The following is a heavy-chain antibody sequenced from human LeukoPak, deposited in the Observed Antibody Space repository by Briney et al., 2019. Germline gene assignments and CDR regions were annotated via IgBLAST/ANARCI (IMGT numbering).Heavy chain of an antibody. CDR3: ARGPDPVVRGPRRAFDL. V-gene: IGHV3-30-3*01. CDR1: GFTFRYYA. J-gene: IGHJ3*01. Sequence: GGSLRLSCAASGFTFRYYAMHWVRQAPGKGLEWVAVISNDGSIDYYTDSVKGRFIISRDDSKNRMPLQMNSLRVDDTALYYCARGPDPVVRGPRRAFDLWGQGTRVTVSS. CDR2: ISNDGSID. D-gene: IGHD3-10*01.